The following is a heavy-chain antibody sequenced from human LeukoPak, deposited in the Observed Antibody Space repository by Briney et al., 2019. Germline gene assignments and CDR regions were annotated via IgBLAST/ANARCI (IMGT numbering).Heavy chain of an antibody. CDR3: ARAHYDILTGYYIFDY. CDR1: GGSFSGYY. J-gene: IGHJ4*02. D-gene: IGHD3-9*01. Sequence: SGTLSLTCAVYGGSFSGYYWSWIRQPPGKGLEWIGEINHSGSTNYNPSLKSRVTISVDTSKNQSSLKLSSVTAADTAVYYCARAHYDILTGYYIFDYWGQGTLVTVSS. CDR2: INHSGST. V-gene: IGHV4-34*01.